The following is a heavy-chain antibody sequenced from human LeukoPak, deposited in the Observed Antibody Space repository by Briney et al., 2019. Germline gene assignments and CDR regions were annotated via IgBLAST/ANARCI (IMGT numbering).Heavy chain of an antibody. D-gene: IGHD2-2*01. CDR3: SAAPYYYYYCTDV. Sequence: SDTLSLTCAVSGRSISSGGYSWSWIRQPPGKGLEWIGYIYHSGSTYYNPSLKSRVTISVDRSKNQFSLKLSSVTAADTAVYYWSAAPYYYYYCTDVWGQGTTASVSS. V-gene: IGHV4-30-2*01. CDR2: IYHSGST. CDR1: GRSISSGGYS. J-gene: IGHJ6*01.